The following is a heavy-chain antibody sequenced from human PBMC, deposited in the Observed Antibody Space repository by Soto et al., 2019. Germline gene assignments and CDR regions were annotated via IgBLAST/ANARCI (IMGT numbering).Heavy chain of an antibody. Sequence: PGGSLRLSCAASGFTFSSYSMNWVRQAPGKGLEWVSSISSSSSYIYYADSVKGRFTISRDNAKNSLYLQMNSLRAEDTAVYYCARGVLGRCYGVPLDVWGKGTTVTVSS. CDR2: ISSSSSYI. CDR3: ARGVLGRCYGVPLDV. D-gene: IGHD2-15*01. V-gene: IGHV3-21*01. J-gene: IGHJ6*04. CDR1: GFTFSSYS.